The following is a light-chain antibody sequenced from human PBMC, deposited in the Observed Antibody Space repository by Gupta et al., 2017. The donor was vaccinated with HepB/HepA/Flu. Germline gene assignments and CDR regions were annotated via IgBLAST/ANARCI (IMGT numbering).Light chain of an antibody. CDR3: RVLYINSDHPV. CDR1: NIGSNS. CDR2: YAS. J-gene: IGLJ1*01. Sequence: SFVLAQPPSVSVASGKTARITCGGNNIGSNSVHCYQQKSGQTPVLIIPYASNRPSGIPDRVSCCHSVKTATLTISRVEAGDDAADFCRVLYINSDHPVFGTGTEVTVL. V-gene: IGLV3-21*04.